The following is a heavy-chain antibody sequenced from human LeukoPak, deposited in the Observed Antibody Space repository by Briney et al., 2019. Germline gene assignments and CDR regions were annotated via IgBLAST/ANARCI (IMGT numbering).Heavy chain of an antibody. J-gene: IGHJ4*02. V-gene: IGHV3-23*01. CDR3: ANGGGSSRY. CDR2: IGGSGDST. CDR1: GFTFSSYP. Sequence: PGGSLRLSCAASGFTFSSYPMNWVRQAPGKGLEWVSAIGGSGDSTYYTDSVEGRFTISRDNSKNTLYLQMNSLRVDDTAVYYCANGGGSSRYWGQGTLVTVSS. D-gene: IGHD6-13*01.